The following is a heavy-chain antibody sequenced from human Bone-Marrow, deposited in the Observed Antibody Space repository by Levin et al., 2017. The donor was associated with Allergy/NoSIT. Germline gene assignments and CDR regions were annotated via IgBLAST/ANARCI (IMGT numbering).Heavy chain of an antibody. CDR3: ARGRFDLKY. Sequence: ASVKVSCKASGYTFTNYDINWVRQAAGQGLEWMGWMKPSTGDTGFAEKFQGRVTLTRDSSLNTAYMEVSSLTTDDTAVYYCARGRFDLKYWGQGTHVTVSP. J-gene: IGHJ4*02. D-gene: IGHD3-3*01. V-gene: IGHV1-8*01. CDR2: MKPSTGDT. CDR1: GYTFTNYD.